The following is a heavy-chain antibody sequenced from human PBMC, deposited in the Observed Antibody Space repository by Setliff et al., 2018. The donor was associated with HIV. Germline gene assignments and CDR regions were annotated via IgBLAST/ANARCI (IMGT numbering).Heavy chain of an antibody. CDR2: INPTTGNP. J-gene: IGHJ4*02. Sequence: GASVKVSCKASGYTLTELSRHWVRQAPGQGLEWMGWINPTTGNPTYARGFTGRFVFSWDTSVSTAYLQISSLQAEDTAVYYCARSRLFFGVVTFDYWGQGTLVTVSS. CDR3: ARSRLFFGVVTFDY. CDR1: GYTLTELS. V-gene: IGHV7-4-1*02. D-gene: IGHD3-3*01.